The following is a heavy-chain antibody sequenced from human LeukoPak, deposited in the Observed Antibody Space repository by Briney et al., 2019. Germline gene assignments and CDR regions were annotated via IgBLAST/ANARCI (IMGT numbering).Heavy chain of an antibody. CDR3: ARPYSSGWYYSYFDY. V-gene: IGHV1-46*01. D-gene: IGHD6-19*01. Sequence: ASVKVSCKASGYTFTSYYMHWVRQAPGQGLEWMGIINPSGGSTSYAQKFQGRVTMTRDMSTSTVYMELSSLRSEDTAVYYCARPYSSGWYYSYFDYWGQGTLVTVSS. J-gene: IGHJ4*02. CDR1: GYTFTSYY. CDR2: INPSGGST.